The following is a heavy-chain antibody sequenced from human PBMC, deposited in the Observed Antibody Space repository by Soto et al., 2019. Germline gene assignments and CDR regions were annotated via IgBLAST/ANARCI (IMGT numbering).Heavy chain of an antibody. CDR2: IIPIFGTA. CDR1: GGTFSSYA. D-gene: IGHD6-19*01. CDR3: ARDRGAVAGSYWYFDL. Sequence: GASVKVSCKASGGTFSSYAISWVRQAPGQGLEWMGGIIPIFGTANYAQKFQGRVTITADESTSTAYMELSSLRSEDTAVYYCARDRGAVAGSYWYFDLWGRGTLVTVSS. V-gene: IGHV1-69*13. J-gene: IGHJ2*01.